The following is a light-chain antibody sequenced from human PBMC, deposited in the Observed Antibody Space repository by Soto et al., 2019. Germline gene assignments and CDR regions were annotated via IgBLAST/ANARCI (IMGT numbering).Light chain of an antibody. CDR3: QQYSSSPAWT. CDR1: QSGSSSF. CDR2: GAS. Sequence: EIVLTQSPGTLSLSPGEGATLSCRASQSGSSSFLAWYQQKPGQAPRLLIYGASSRATGIPDRFSGSGSGTDFTLTISRLEPEDFAVYYCQQYSSSPAWTFD. V-gene: IGKV3-20*01. J-gene: IGKJ1*01.